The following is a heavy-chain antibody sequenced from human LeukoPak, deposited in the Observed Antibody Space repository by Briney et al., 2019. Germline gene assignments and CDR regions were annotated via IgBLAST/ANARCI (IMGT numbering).Heavy chain of an antibody. CDR2: ISSSSSYI. V-gene: IGHV3-21*01. Sequence: KPAGSLRLSCAASGFTFSSYSMNWVRQAPGKGLEWVSYISSSSSYIHYEDSVKGRLTISRDNAKNSLYLQMNSLRAEDTAVYYCARDIAVAGTAWFDPWGQGTLVTVSS. D-gene: IGHD6-19*01. CDR1: GFTFSSYS. J-gene: IGHJ5*02. CDR3: ARDIAVAGTAWFDP.